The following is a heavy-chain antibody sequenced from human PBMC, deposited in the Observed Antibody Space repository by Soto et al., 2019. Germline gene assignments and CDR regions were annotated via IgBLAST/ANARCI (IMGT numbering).Heavy chain of an antibody. J-gene: IGHJ6*02. D-gene: IGHD6-13*01. V-gene: IGHV3-23*01. CDR1: GFTFSSYA. Sequence: PGGSLRLSCAASGFTFSSYAMSWVRQAPGKGLEWVSAISGSGGSTYYADSVKGRFTISRDNSKNTLYLQMNSLRAEDTAVYYCAARGMDYYGMDVWGQGTTVTVSS. CDR3: AARGMDYYGMDV. CDR2: ISGSGGST.